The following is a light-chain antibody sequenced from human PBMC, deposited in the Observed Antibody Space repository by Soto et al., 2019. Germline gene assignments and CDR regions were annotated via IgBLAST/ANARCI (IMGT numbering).Light chain of an antibody. J-gene: IGLJ2*01. CDR3: QTWGTGTVV. Sequence: QSALTQSPSASASPGASVKLTCTLSSGHSSNAIAWHQQQPEKGPRYLMKVNSDGSHNKGDGIPDRFSGSSSGAERYLTISSLQSEDEADYYCQTWGTGTVVFGGGTKVTVL. CDR2: VNSDGSH. CDR1: SGHSSNA. V-gene: IGLV4-69*01.